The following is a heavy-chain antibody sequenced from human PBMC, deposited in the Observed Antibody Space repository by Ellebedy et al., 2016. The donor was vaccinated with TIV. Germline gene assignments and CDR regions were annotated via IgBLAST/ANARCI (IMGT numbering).Heavy chain of an antibody. J-gene: IGHJ4*02. Sequence: GESLKISXVASGFTFSSNWIHWVRQAPGRGPVWVSRINRDGSETNYADSVKGRFTISRDNAKNTLYLQMNSLRAEDTAVYYCSSINEGDVDKWGQGTLVTVSS. CDR2: INRDGSET. CDR3: SSINEGDVDK. V-gene: IGHV3-74*01. D-gene: IGHD2-8*01. CDR1: GFTFSSNW.